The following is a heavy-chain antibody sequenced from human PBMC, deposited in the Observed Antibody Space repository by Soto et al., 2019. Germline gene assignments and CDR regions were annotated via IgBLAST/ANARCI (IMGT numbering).Heavy chain of an antibody. CDR2: LHHTGTT. Sequence: SETLSLTCTLSGVSINSRSTYYCCWIRQPPGMGLEWIGNLHHTGTTYYNPSLGSRVTMSVDTPNNQLSLKLRSVTAADTAVYYCAIDYGDYENWFEPWGRGTLVTVSS. V-gene: IGHV4-39*01. CDR3: AIDYGDYENWFEP. CDR1: GVSINSRSTYY. J-gene: IGHJ5*02. D-gene: IGHD4-17*01.